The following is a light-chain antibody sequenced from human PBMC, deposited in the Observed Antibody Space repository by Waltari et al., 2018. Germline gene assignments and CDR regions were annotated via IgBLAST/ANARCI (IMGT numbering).Light chain of an antibody. Sequence: IVMTQSPATLSVSPGERATLSCRASQNVRSNLAWYQQKPGPAPRLLIYGASTRATDVPARFGGSGFGTEFTLTISSLQSEDFAVYYCQHYEGWPPSYTFGQGTKVEI. CDR2: GAS. CDR1: QNVRSN. V-gene: IGKV3-15*01. J-gene: IGKJ2*01. CDR3: QHYEGWPPSYT.